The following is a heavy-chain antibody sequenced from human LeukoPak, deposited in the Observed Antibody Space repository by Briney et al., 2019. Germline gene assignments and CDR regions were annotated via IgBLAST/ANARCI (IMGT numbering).Heavy chain of an antibody. CDR3: ARQLFISTSFYYIFDF. D-gene: IGHD2/OR15-2a*01. CDR2: IHSDDST. V-gene: IGHV3-66*04. J-gene: IGHJ4*02. Sequence: GGSLRLSCAASGFTVSSNYISWVRQAPGKGLEWDSVIHSDDSTYYADSVKDRFTISRDNSRNTLYLQMNSLRAEDTAVYYCARQLFISTSFYYIFDFWGQGTLVTVSS. CDR1: GFTVSSNY.